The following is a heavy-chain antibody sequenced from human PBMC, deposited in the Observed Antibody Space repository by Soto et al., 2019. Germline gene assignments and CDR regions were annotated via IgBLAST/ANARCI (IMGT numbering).Heavy chain of an antibody. CDR3: TRANFGYYYDSSGYYGYAFDI. CDR1: GFTFSSYA. Sequence: PGGSLRLSCAASGFTFSSYAMSWVRQAPGKGLEWVSVISGSDDSTYYADSVKGRFTIPRDNSKNTLYLQMNSLRAEDTAVYYCTRANFGYYYDSSGYYGYAFDIWGQGTMVTVSS. J-gene: IGHJ3*02. V-gene: IGHV3-23*01. D-gene: IGHD3-22*01. CDR2: ISGSDDST.